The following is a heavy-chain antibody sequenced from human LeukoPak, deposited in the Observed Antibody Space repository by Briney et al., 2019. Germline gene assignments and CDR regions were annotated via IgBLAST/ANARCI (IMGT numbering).Heavy chain of an antibody. CDR2: IHYTGST. CDR3: AKDRAYYYGSGPFF. Sequence: SETLSLTCTVSGGSISSYYWTWIRQPPGKGLEWIGYIHYTGSTNYNRSLRSRVTISVDTSKNQFSLKLSSVTAADTAVYYCAKDRAYYYGSGPFFWGQGTLVTVSS. CDR1: GGSISSYY. J-gene: IGHJ4*02. V-gene: IGHV4-59*12. D-gene: IGHD3-10*01.